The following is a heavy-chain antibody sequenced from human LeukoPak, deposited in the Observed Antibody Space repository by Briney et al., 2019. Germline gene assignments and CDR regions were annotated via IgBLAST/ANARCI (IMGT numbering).Heavy chain of an antibody. J-gene: IGHJ6*03. CDR1: GGSISSGSYY. CDR2: IYTSGST. V-gene: IGHV4-61*02. CDR3: ARHGIAAAGTANALPYYYYYMDV. Sequence: SQTLSLTCTVSGGSISSGSYYWSWIRQPAGTGLEWIGRIYTSGSTNYNPSLKSRVTISVDTSKNQFSLKLSSVTAADTAVYYCARHGIAAAGTANALPYYYYYMDVWGKGTTVTISS. D-gene: IGHD6-13*01.